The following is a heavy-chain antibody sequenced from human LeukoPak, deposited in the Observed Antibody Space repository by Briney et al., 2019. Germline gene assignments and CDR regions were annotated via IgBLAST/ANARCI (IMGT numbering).Heavy chain of an antibody. V-gene: IGHV3-48*01. CDR1: GFSFSSYS. D-gene: IGHD1-26*01. Sequence: GGSLRLSCAASGFSFSSYSMNWVRQAPGKGLEWVSYISTSSSTIYNADSVKGRFTISRDNAKNSLYLQMNSLRVEDTADYFCARVAAMGDFDCWGQGTLVTVSS. J-gene: IGHJ4*02. CDR2: ISTSSSTI. CDR3: ARVAAMGDFDC.